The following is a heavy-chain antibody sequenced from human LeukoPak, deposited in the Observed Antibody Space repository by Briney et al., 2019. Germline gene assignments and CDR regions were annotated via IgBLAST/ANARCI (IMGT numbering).Heavy chain of an antibody. V-gene: IGHV3-48*01. CDR2: ISSSSSTI. D-gene: IGHD3-22*01. CDR3: ARGEGYYYDSSGSDY. Sequence: PGGSLRLSCAASGFTFSSYSMSRVRQAPGKGREWVSYISSSSSTIYYADSVKGRFTISRDNAKNSLYLQINSLRAEDTAVYYCARGEGYYYDSSGSDYGGQGTLVTVSS. J-gene: IGHJ4*02. CDR1: GFTFSSYS.